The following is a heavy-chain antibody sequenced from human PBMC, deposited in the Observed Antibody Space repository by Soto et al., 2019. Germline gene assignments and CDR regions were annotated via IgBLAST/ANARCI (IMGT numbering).Heavy chain of an antibody. D-gene: IGHD2-15*01. CDR2: INPNSGGT. Sequence: ASVKVSCKASGYTFTGYYMHWVRQAPGQGLEWMGWINPNSGGTNYAQKFQGWVTMTRDTSISTAYMELSRLRSDDTAVYYCARGRTVAATHYYYYMDVWGKGTTVTVSS. CDR3: ARGRTVAATHYYYYMDV. V-gene: IGHV1-2*04. CDR1: GYTFTGYY. J-gene: IGHJ6*03.